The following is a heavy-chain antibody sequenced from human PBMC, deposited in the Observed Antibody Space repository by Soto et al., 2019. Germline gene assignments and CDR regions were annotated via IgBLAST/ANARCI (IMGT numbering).Heavy chain of an antibody. Sequence: PGGSLRLSCAASGFTFSSYGMHWVRQAPGKGLEWVAVISYDGSNKYYADSVKGRFTISRDNSKNTLYLQMNSLRAEDTAVYYCAKDLPAGYSGYDLEVSYFDYWGQGTLVTVPQ. J-gene: IGHJ4*02. V-gene: IGHV3-30*18. CDR2: ISYDGSNK. CDR1: GFTFSSYG. CDR3: AKDLPAGYSGYDLEVSYFDY. D-gene: IGHD5-12*01.